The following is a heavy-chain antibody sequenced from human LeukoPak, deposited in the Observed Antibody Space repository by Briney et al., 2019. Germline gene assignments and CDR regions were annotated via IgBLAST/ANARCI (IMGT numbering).Heavy chain of an antibody. CDR2: IIPIFGTG. CDR3: ARDLNYYDTSGYLLL. D-gene: IGHD3-22*01. V-gene: IGHV1-69*05. Sequence: ASVRVSLTASVGTFSNYAINWVRQAPGQGREWMGRIIPIFGTGNYAQKFQSGVTITTDESTSTAYMELSSLIYEDTAMYYCARDLNYYDTSGYLLLWGQGTLVTVSS. CDR1: VGTFSNYA. J-gene: IGHJ4*02.